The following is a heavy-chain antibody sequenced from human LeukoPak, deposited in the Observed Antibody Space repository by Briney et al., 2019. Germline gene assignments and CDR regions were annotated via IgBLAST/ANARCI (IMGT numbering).Heavy chain of an antibody. J-gene: IGHJ4*02. CDR1: GFTFSSYA. CDR3: AKDPRYCRISSCVDY. Sequence: PGGSLRLSCAASGFTFSSYAMSWVRQAPGKGLEWVSAISGSGGSTYYADSVKGRFTISRDNSKNTLYLQMNSLRAEDTAVYYCAKDPRYCRISSCVDYWGQGTLATVPS. V-gene: IGHV3-23*01. CDR2: ISGSGGST. D-gene: IGHD2-2*01.